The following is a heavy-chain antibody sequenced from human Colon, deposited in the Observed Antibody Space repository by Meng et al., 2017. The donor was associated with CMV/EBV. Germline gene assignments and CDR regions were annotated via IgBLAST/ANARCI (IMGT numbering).Heavy chain of an antibody. V-gene: IGHV4-39*07. CDR3: AREGYPGGSEFGP. CDR2: IYFRGST. D-gene: IGHD2-15*01. J-gene: IGHJ6*02. CDR1: GFSFSTSTYY. Sequence: SETLSLTCTVSGFSFSTSTYYWAWIRQPPGRGLEWIGSIYFRGSTYYNPSLKSRVAMSLDTSKSQFSLNLTSTTAADTAIYYCAREGYPGGSEFGPWGQGTTVTVSS.